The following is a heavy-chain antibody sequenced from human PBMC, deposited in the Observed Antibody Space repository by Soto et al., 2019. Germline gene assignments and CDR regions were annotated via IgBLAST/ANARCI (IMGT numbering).Heavy chain of an antibody. Sequence: QLQLQESGPGLVKPSETLSLTCTVSGGSISSSSYYWGWIRQPPGKGLEWIGSIYYSGNTYYYNPSLKSRVAISVDTSKNQFSLKLTSVTAADTAVYYCASPNKQAEYYYYGMDVWGQGTTVTVSS. D-gene: IGHD2-8*01. CDR1: GGSISSSSYY. J-gene: IGHJ6*02. CDR3: ASPNKQAEYYYYGMDV. V-gene: IGHV4-39*01. CDR2: IYYSGNT.